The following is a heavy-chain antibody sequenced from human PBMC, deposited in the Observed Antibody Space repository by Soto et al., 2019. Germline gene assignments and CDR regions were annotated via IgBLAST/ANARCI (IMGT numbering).Heavy chain of an antibody. CDR2: IKQDGSEK. CDR1: GFTFSNYW. CDR3: ARGVYDDSNGPFSDAFDI. Sequence: GGSLRLSCAVSGFTFSNYWMSWVRQAPGKGLEWVANIKQDGSEKWYVDSVKGRFTISRDNAKNSLYLQMDSLRAEDTAVYYCARGVYDDSNGPFSDAFDIWGQGTLVTVSS. J-gene: IGHJ3*02. V-gene: IGHV3-7*04. D-gene: IGHD3-22*01.